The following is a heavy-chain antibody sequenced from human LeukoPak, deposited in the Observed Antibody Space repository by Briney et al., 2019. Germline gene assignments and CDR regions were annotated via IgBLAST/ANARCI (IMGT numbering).Heavy chain of an antibody. CDR2: INTNTGNP. CDR1: GYTFTIYA. V-gene: IGHV7-4-1*02. Sequence: EASVKVSCKASGYTFTIYAMNWVRQVPGQGLEWMGWINTNTGNPTYAQGFTGRFVFSLDTSVSTAYLQISSLKAEDTAVYYCARDSSGWTQFVPDYWGQGTLVTVSS. CDR3: ARDSSGWTQFVPDY. J-gene: IGHJ4*02. D-gene: IGHD6-19*01.